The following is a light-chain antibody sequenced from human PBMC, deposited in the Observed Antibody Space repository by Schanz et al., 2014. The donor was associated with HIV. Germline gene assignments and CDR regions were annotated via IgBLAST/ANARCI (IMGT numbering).Light chain of an antibody. V-gene: IGKV1-5*03. J-gene: IGKJ1*01. Sequence: DIQMAQSPSTLSASVGDRVTLTCRASQSISSWLAWYQQRPGKAPKLLIYKASSLEPGVPSRFSGSGSGTEFTLTISSLQPDDFATYYCQQYDIISWTFGLGTKVETK. CDR2: KAS. CDR3: QQYDIISWT. CDR1: QSISSW.